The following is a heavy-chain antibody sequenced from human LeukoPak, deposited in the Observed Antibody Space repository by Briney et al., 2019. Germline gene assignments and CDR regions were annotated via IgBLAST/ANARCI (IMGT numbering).Heavy chain of an antibody. V-gene: IGHV3-7*01. J-gene: IGHJ4*02. D-gene: IGHD3-10*01. CDR2: IKQDGSEK. CDR1: GFTFSSYW. CDR3: ARDGRGARFDY. Sequence: GGSLRLSCAASGFTFSSYWMSWVRQAPGKGLEGVANIKQDGSEKYYVDSVKGRFTISRDNAKNSLYLQMNSLRAEDTAVYYCARDGRGARFDYWGQGTLVTVSS.